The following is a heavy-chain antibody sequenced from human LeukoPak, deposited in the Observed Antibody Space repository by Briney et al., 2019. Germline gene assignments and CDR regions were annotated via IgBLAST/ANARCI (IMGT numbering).Heavy chain of an antibody. J-gene: IGHJ4*02. CDR1: GFSVSHNY. CDR3: ARARYSSDYYAGAEYYFDS. CDR2: IFSGGST. D-gene: IGHD6-19*01. V-gene: IGHV3-53*01. Sequence: GGSLRLSCAASGFSVSHNYMSWVRQAPGKGLEWVSVIFSGGSTNYADSVRGRFTISRDNSKNTLFLQMNTLRVEDTAVYYCARARYSSDYYAGAEYYFDSWGQGTLVTVSS.